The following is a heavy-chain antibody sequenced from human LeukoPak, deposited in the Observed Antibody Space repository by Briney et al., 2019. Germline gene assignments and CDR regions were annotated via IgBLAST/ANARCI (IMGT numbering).Heavy chain of an antibody. Sequence: PGGSLRLSCAASGCTFSSFAMHWVRQAPGKGLEWVAFIRYDGSNKYYADSVKGRFTISRDNSKNTLYLQMNRLRAEDTAVYYCAKEMSPFGGSYPIDYWGQGTLVTVSS. V-gene: IGHV3-30*02. D-gene: IGHD3-16*02. CDR3: AKEMSPFGGSYPIDY. CDR1: GCTFSSFA. CDR2: IRYDGSNK. J-gene: IGHJ4*02.